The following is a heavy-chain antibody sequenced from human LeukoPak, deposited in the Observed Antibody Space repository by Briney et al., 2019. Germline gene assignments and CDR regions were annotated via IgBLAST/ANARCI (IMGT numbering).Heavy chain of an antibody. J-gene: IGHJ4*02. CDR3: ARDQTPFV. CDR2: ISTTSDYI. V-gene: IGHV3-21*01. Sequence: GGSLRLSCAASGFTFSSYNMNWVRQAPGKGLEWVSSISTTSDYIYYADSLKGRFTISRDNAKNSLYLQMNSLRAEDTAVYYCARDQTPFVWGQGTLVTVSS. CDR1: GFTFSSYN.